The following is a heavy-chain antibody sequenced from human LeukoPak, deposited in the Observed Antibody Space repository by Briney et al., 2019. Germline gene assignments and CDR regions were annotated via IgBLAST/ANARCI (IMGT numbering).Heavy chain of an antibody. D-gene: IGHD2-15*01. CDR1: GYTFTSYG. CDR3: AREFTRLGYCSGGSCHSYFQH. Sequence: ASVKVSCKASGYTFTSYGISWVRQAPGQGLEWMGWISAYNGNTNYAQKLQGRVTITRDTSASTAYMELSSLRSEDTAVYYCAREFTRLGYCSGGSCHSYFQHWGQGTLVTVSS. V-gene: IGHV1-18*01. CDR2: ISAYNGNT. J-gene: IGHJ1*01.